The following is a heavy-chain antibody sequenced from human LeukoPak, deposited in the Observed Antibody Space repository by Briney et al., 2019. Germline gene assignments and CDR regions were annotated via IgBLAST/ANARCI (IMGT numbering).Heavy chain of an antibody. CDR3: ARGRY. CDR2: IKHDGSDK. J-gene: IGHJ4*02. CDR1: GFTFSGYW. Sequence: PGGSLRLSRAASGFTFSGYWVSWVRQTPGKGLEWVANIKHDGSDKYYVDSVKGRFTISRDSAKNSLYLQMNSLRAEDTAVYYCARGRYWGQGTLVTVSS. V-gene: IGHV3-7*01.